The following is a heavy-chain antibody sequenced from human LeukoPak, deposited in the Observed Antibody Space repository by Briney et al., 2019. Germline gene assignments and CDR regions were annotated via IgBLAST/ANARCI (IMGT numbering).Heavy chain of an antibody. V-gene: IGHV4-4*07. Sequence: SETLSLTCTVSGGSISSYYWSWIRQPAGKGLEWIGRIYTSGSTNYNPSLKSRVTMSVDTSKNQFSLKLSSVTAADTAVYYCARAGPYDFWSGKTYYYYYYMDVWGKGTTVTVSS. J-gene: IGHJ6*03. CDR1: GGSISSYY. D-gene: IGHD3-3*01. CDR2: IYTSGST. CDR3: ARAGPYDFWSGKTYYYYYYMDV.